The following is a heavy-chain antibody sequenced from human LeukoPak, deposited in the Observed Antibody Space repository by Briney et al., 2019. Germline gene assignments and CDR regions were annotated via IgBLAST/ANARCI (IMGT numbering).Heavy chain of an antibody. CDR3: ARDRVYGSGSYYNVPLDY. D-gene: IGHD3-10*01. CDR1: GFTFSSYA. CDR2: ISSSSSTI. V-gene: IGHV3-48*01. J-gene: IGHJ4*02. Sequence: GGSLRLSCAASGFTFSSYAMHWVRQAPGKGLEWVSYISSSSSTIYYADSVKGRFTISRDNAKNSLYLQMNSLRAEDTAVYYCARDRVYGSGSYYNVPLDYWGQGTLVTVSS.